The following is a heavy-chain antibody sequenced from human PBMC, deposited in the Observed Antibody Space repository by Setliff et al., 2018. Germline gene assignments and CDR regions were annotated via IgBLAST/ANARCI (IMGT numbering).Heavy chain of an antibody. CDR2: IYYIGNT. J-gene: IGHJ5*02. V-gene: IGHV4-39*07. CDR1: GGSISGYY. CDR3: ARDYYGSGSPNTNWFDP. D-gene: IGHD3-10*01. Sequence: PSETLSLTCTVSGGSISGYYWGWIRQPPGKGLEWIGSIYYIGNTYYNPSLQSRVTISVDTSTNQFSLKLSSVTAADTAVYYCARDYYGSGSPNTNWFDPWGQGTLVTVSS.